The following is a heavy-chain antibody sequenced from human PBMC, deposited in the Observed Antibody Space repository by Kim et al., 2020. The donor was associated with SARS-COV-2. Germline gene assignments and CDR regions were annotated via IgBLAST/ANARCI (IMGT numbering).Heavy chain of an antibody. CDR2: IYYSGST. V-gene: IGHV4-39*07. CDR3: ARDDCSGGSCYSFDY. Sequence: SETLSLTCTVSGGSISSSSYYWGWIRQPPGKGLEWIGSIYYSGSTYYNSSLKSRVTISVDTTKNQFSLQMSPVTAADTAVYYCARDDCSGGSCYSFDYWGQGTLVTVSS. J-gene: IGHJ4*02. D-gene: IGHD2-15*01. CDR1: GGSISSSSYY.